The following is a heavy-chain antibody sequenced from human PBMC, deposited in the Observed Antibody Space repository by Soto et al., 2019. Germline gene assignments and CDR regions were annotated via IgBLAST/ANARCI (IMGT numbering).Heavy chain of an antibody. CDR3: ASEFGGYDYSTYGMDV. V-gene: IGHV1-69*02. CDR2: IIPILGIA. D-gene: IGHD5-12*01. CDR1: GGTFSSYT. Sequence: ASVKVSCKASGGTFSSYTISWVRQAPGQGLEWMGRIIPILGIANYAQKFQGRVTITADKSTSTAYMELSSLRSEDTAVYYCASEFGGYDYSTYGMDVLCQETTVTVSS. J-gene: IGHJ6*02.